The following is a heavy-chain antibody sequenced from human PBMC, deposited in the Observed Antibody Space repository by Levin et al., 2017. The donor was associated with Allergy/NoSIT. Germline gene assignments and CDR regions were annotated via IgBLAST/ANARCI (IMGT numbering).Heavy chain of an antibody. CDR1: GGSISSYY. Sequence: SQTLSLTCTVSGGSISSYYWSWIRQPAGKGLEWIGRIYTSGSTNYNPSLKSRVTMSVDTSKNQFSLKLSSVTAADTAVYYCARDAPPGYCSSTSCYRGVAWWFDPWGQGTLVTVSS. D-gene: IGHD2-2*02. J-gene: IGHJ5*02. CDR3: ARDAPPGYCSSTSCYRGVAWWFDP. CDR2: IYTSGST. V-gene: IGHV4-4*07.